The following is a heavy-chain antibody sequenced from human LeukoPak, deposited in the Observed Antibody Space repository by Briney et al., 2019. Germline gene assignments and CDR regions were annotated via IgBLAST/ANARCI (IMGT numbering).Heavy chain of an antibody. Sequence: ASVKVSCKASGYTFTSYAMNWVRQAPGQGLEWMGWINTNTGNPTYAQGFTGRFVFSLDTPVSTAYLQISSLKAEDTAVYYCARGGYSYGYYYYYGMDVWGQGTTVTVSS. CDR2: INTNTGNP. CDR3: ARGGYSYGYYYYYGMDV. J-gene: IGHJ6*02. V-gene: IGHV7-4-1*02. CDR1: GYTFTSYA. D-gene: IGHD5-18*01.